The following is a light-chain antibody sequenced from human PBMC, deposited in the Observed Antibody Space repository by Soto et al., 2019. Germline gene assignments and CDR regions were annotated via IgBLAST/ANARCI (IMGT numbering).Light chain of an antibody. V-gene: IGLV2-18*02. J-gene: IGLJ1*01. CDR3: SSYTSSSTLLV. Sequence: QSALTQPPSVYGSPGQSVTISCTGTSSDVGSYNRVSWYQQSPGTAPKLMIYEVSNRPSGVPDRFSGSKSGNTASLTISGLQAEDEADYYCSSYTSSSTLLVFGTGTKVTVL. CDR2: EVS. CDR1: SSDVGSYNR.